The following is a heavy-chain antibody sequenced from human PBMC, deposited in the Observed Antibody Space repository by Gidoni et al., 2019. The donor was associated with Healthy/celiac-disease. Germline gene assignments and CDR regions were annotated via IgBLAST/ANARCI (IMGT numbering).Heavy chain of an antibody. CDR3: ARVGHYYDSSGYHDAFDI. Sequence: QVQLQESGPGLVKTSETLSLTCTVSGGSISSSSWSWIRQPAGKGLEWIGRIYTSGSTNYNPSLKSRVTMSVDTSKNQFSLKLSSVTAADTAVYYCARVGHYYDSSGYHDAFDIWGQGTMVTVSS. D-gene: IGHD3-22*01. V-gene: IGHV4-4*07. CDR2: IYTSGST. J-gene: IGHJ3*02. CDR1: GGSISSSS.